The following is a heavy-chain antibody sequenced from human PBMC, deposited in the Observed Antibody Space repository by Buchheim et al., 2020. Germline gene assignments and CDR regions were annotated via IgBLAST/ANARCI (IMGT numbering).Heavy chain of an antibody. D-gene: IGHD3-22*01. J-gene: IGHJ4*02. CDR1: GFTFSSYW. V-gene: IGHV3-7*01. Sequence: EVQLVESGGGLVQPGGSLRLSCAASGFTFSSYWMSWVRQAPGKGLEWVANIKQDGSEKYYVDSVKGRFTISRDNSKNSLYLQMNSLRAEDTAVYYCVRPDLDSSGYYVGTVYWGQGTL. CDR3: VRPDLDSSGYYVGTVY. CDR2: IKQDGSEK.